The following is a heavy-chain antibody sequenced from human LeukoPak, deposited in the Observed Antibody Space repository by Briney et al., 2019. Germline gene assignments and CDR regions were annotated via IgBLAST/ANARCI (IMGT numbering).Heavy chain of an antibody. CDR1: GGSMSSGGYS. Sequence: PSETLSLTCAVSGGSMSSGGYSWSWIRQPPGKGLEWIGYIYYSGSTNYNPSLKSRVTISVDTSKNQFSLKLSSVTAADTAVYYCARHGPSVDYDFWSGYPSLTDAFDIWGQGTMVTVSS. J-gene: IGHJ3*02. D-gene: IGHD3-3*01. CDR2: IYYSGST. V-gene: IGHV4-61*08. CDR3: ARHGPSVDYDFWSGYPSLTDAFDI.